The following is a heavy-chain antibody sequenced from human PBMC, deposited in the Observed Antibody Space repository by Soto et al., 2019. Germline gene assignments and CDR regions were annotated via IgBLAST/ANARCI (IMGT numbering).Heavy chain of an antibody. J-gene: IGHJ4*02. CDR3: AKDPYDDSSGYYNV. V-gene: IGHV3-23*01. CDR2: ISGSGGST. Sequence: GGSLRLSCAASGFTFSSYAMSWVRQGPGKGLGWVSAISGSGGSTYYADAVKGRFTITRDNSKNTLYLQMNSLRAEDTAVYYCAKDPYDDSSGYYNVWGQGTLVTVSS. D-gene: IGHD3-22*01. CDR1: GFTFSSYA.